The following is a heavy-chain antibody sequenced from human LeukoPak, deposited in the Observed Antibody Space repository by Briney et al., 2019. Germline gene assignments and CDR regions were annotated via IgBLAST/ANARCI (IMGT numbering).Heavy chain of an antibody. V-gene: IGHV4-4*07. Sequence: SETLSLTCTVSGGSISSYYWSWIRQPAGKGLEWIGRIYTSGSTNYNPSLKSRVTMSVDTSKNQFSLKLSSVTAADTAVYYCARVGYDLWSGYYTPGYFDYWGQGTLVTVSS. CDR2: IYTSGST. CDR1: GGSISSYY. CDR3: ARVGYDLWSGYYTPGYFDY. J-gene: IGHJ4*02. D-gene: IGHD3-3*01.